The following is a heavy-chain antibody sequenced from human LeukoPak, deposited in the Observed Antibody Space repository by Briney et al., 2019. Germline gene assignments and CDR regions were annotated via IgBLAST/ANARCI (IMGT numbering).Heavy chain of an antibody. J-gene: IGHJ6*03. CDR3: AAPLSNPYDSVDDYYYYYMDV. CDR1: GFTFSTYE. V-gene: IGHV3-48*03. CDR2: ISSGRGITT. Sequence: GGSLRLSCAASGFTFSTYEFNWVRQAPGKGLEWVSYISSGRGITTYYADSVKGRFTISRDNAEDSLYLQMNSLRAEDTAVYYCAAPLSNPYDSVDDYYYYYMDVWGKGTTVTVSS. D-gene: IGHD3-16*01.